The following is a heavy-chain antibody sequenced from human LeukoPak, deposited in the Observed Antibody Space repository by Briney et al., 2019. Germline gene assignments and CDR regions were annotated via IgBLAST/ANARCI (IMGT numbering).Heavy chain of an antibody. V-gene: IGHV1-3*01. Sequence: GASVKVSCKASGYTFTSYGISWVRQAPGQRLEWMGWINAGNGNTKYSQKFQGRVTITRDTSASTAYMELSSLRSEDTAVYYCASTYYYDSSGYYPFDYWGQGTLVTVSS. CDR1: GYTFTSYG. CDR2: INAGNGNT. D-gene: IGHD3-22*01. CDR3: ASTYYYDSSGYYPFDY. J-gene: IGHJ4*02.